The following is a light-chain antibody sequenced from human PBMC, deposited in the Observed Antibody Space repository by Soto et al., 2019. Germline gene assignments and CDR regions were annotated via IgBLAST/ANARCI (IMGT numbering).Light chain of an antibody. J-gene: IGKJ1*01. Sequence: DIQMTQSPSTLSASVGDRVTITCRASQSISSWLAWYQQKPGKAPKLLIYDASSLESGVPSRFSGSGSGTEFTLTISSLQPDDFATYHCQQYNSYSPPWTFGQGTKVEIK. V-gene: IGKV1-5*01. CDR1: QSISSW. CDR3: QQYNSYSPPWT. CDR2: DAS.